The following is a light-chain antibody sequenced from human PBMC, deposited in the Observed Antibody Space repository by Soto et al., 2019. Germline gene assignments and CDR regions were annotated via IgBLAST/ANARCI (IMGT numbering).Light chain of an antibody. V-gene: IGLV2-14*01. J-gene: IGLJ2*01. CDR1: SSDIGSYHY. CDR2: EVS. Sequence: QSALTQPASVSGSPGQSIAISCTGTSSDIGSYHYVSWYQHHPGKAPKLIIYEVSKRPSGVSDRFSGSKSGNTAYLTISGLQAEDEADYYCSSYASSSTLVFGGGTQLTVL. CDR3: SSYASSSTLV.